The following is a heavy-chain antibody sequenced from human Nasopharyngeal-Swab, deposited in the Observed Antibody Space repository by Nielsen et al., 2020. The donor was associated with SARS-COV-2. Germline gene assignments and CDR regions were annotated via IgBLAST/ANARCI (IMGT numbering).Heavy chain of an antibody. D-gene: IGHD2-21*01. V-gene: IGHV3-21*01. J-gene: IGHJ6*02. CDR3: ARETRGVNYYYYGLDV. CDR2: VSTSGTYI. CDR1: GFTFSSYS. Sequence: GESLKISCAASGFTFSSYSMNWVRQAPGKGLEWVSSVSTSGTYIYYADSVKGRFTISRDNAKNSLYLQMNSLRAEDTAVYYCARETRGVNYYYYGLDVRGQGTTVTVSS.